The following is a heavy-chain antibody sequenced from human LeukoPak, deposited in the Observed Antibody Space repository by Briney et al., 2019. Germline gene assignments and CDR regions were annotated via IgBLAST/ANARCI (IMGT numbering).Heavy chain of an antibody. CDR2: INHSGST. CDR1: GGSFSGYY. V-gene: IGHV4-34*01. CDR3: ATRDPFIAAAPSD. D-gene: IGHD6-13*01. Sequence: PSETLSRTYAVYGGSFSGYYWSWIRHPPGKGLEWFGEINHSGSTNYNPSLKSRVTISVDTSKNQFSQKLSSVTAADTAVYYCATRDPFIAAAPSDWGQGSLVTVSS. J-gene: IGHJ4*02.